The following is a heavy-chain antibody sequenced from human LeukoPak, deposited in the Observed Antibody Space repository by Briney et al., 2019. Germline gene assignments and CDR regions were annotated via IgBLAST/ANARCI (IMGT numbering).Heavy chain of an antibody. CDR1: GYTFTSYY. Sequence: AASVKVSCKASGYTFTSYYMHWVRQAPGQGLEWMGIINPSGGSTSYAQKFQGRVTMTRDTSTSTVYMELSSLRSEDTAVYYCATMAMDLKSGYSSSWYWEFDYWGQGTLVTVSS. CDR2: INPSGGST. D-gene: IGHD6-13*01. CDR3: ATMAMDLKSGYSSSWYWEFDY. V-gene: IGHV1-46*01. J-gene: IGHJ4*02.